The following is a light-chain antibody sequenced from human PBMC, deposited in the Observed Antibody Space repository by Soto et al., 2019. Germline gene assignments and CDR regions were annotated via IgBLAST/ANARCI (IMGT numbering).Light chain of an antibody. V-gene: IGKV3-11*01. CDR2: DAS. CDR3: QQRGNWPPTWT. J-gene: IGKJ1*01. CDR1: QSIGYY. Sequence: EIVLTQSPATLSLSPGERATLSCRASQSIGYYLAWYQEKPGQAPRLLIHDASIRATGIPARFSGSWSGTDFTLTINGLEPEDSAVYYCQQRGNWPPTWTFGQGTKVDI.